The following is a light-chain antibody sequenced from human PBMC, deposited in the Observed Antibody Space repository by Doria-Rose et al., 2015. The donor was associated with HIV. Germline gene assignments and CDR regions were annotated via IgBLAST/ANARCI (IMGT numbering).Light chain of an antibody. V-gene: IGKV3-20*01. CDR1: QSFSSTY. J-gene: IGKJ1*01. CDR3: HQYGTSWT. Sequence: EIVMTQSPGTLSLSPGERATLSCMASQSFSSTYLAWYQQKPGQAPSLLIYDGFTRATGISDRFSASGSVTDFTLTINRLEPEDFALYYCHQYGTSWTFGQGTKVEI. CDR2: DGF.